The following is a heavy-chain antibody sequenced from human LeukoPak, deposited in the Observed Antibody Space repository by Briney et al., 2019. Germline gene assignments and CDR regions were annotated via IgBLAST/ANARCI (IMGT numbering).Heavy chain of an antibody. Sequence: PGGALRLSCAASGFTFSSYGMHWVRQAPGKGLEWVAVIWYDGSNKYYADSVKGRFTISRDNAKNSLYLQMNSLRAEDMALYYCAKGARGAAPYYFDYWGQGTLVTVSS. V-gene: IGHV3-33*03. D-gene: IGHD3-10*01. CDR3: AKGARGAAPYYFDY. CDR2: IWYDGSNK. J-gene: IGHJ4*02. CDR1: GFTFSSYG.